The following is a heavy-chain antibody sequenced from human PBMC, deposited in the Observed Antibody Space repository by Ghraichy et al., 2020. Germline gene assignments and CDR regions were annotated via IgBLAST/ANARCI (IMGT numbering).Heavy chain of an antibody. Sequence: SETLSLTCAVYGGSFSGYYWSWIRQPPGKGLEWIGEINHSGSTNYNPSLKSRVTISVDTSKNQFSLKLSSVTAADTAVYYCARGYVGYCSGGSCYRVSHYYYDGMDVWGQGTTVTVSS. V-gene: IGHV4-34*01. D-gene: IGHD2-15*01. CDR3: ARGYVGYCSGGSCYRVSHYYYDGMDV. J-gene: IGHJ6*02. CDR1: GGSFSGYY. CDR2: INHSGST.